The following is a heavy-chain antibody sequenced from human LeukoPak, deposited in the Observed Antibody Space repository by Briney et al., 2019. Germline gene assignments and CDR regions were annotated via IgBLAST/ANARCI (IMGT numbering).Heavy chain of an antibody. V-gene: IGHV1-46*02. D-gene: IGHD3-10*01. CDR3: ARDSGNFHYDMDV. J-gene: IGHJ6*02. Sequence: ASVTVSCKTSGYSFNSHHVHWVRQAPGQGLEWMGVKFSHDGTTSYTQNFQGRLTMTRDTSTSTVYMELSSQRSEDTAVYYCARDSGNFHYDMDVWGQGTTVIVSS. CDR2: KFSHDGTT. CDR1: GYSFNSHH.